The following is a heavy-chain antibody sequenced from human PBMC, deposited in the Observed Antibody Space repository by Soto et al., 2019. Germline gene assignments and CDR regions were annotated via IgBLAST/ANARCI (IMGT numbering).Heavy chain of an antibody. J-gene: IGHJ3*01. CDR3: AKDRMSRNSVWDPFDV. D-gene: IGHD4-4*01. V-gene: IGHV3-23*01. CDR1: GFIFNKYG. CDR2: IGDGGVDS. Sequence: PGGSLRLSCAATGFIFNKYGMSWVRQSPGKGLEWVSSIGDGGVDSYYADYVKGRFTISRDNSKNSLYLQMNSLRAEDTAIYYCAKDRMSRNSVWDPFDVWGLGTMVTVSS.